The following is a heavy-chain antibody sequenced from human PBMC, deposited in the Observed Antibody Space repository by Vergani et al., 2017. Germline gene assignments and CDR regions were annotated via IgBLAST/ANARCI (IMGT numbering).Heavy chain of an antibody. CDR1: GYSISSGYY. CDR3: ASRGYYDSSGYYS. J-gene: IGHJ4*02. V-gene: IGHV4-38-2*02. D-gene: IGHD3-22*01. CDR2: IYHSGST. Sequence: QVQLQESGPGLVKPSETLSLTCTVSGYSISSGYYWGWIRQPPGKGLEWIGSIYHSGSTYYNPSLKSRVTISVDTSKNQFSLKRSSVTAADTAVYYCASRGYYDSSGYYSWGQGTLVTVSS.